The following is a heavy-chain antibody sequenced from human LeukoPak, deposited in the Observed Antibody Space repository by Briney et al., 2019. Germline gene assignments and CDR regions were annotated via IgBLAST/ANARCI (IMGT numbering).Heavy chain of an antibody. CDR3: AKAWCSSSWTPQLLDP. D-gene: IGHD6-13*01. J-gene: IGHJ5*02. V-gene: IGHV3-23*01. CDR1: GYTFSSYA. CDR2: ISSSGGST. Sequence: GGSLRLSCAASGYTFSSYAMSWVRQAPGKGLEWVSAISSSGGSTSYADSVKGRFTISRDNSKNTLYLQINSLRAEDTAVCYCAKAWCSSSWTPQLLDPWGKGTLVTVSS.